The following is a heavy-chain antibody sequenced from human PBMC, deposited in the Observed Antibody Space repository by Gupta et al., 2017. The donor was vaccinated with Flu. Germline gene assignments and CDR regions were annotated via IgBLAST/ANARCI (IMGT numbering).Heavy chain of an antibody. CDR1: GFTFSSYS. Sequence: EVQLVESGGGLVQPGGSLRLSCAASGFTFSSYSMNWVRQAPGKGLEWVSYISSSSSTIYYADSVKGRFTISRDNAKNSRYLQMNSLREEETAVYYCARAYGSGSYSQYYFDYWGQGTLVTVSS. J-gene: IGHJ4*02. V-gene: IGHV3-48*02. CDR2: ISSSSSTI. CDR3: ARAYGSGSYSQYYFDY. D-gene: IGHD3-10*01.